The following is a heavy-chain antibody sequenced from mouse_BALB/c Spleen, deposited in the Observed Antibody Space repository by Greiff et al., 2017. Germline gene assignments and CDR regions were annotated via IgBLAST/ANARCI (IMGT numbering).Heavy chain of an antibody. CDR1: GFTFSSYT. CDR2: ISSGGSYT. J-gene: IGHJ2*01. D-gene: IGHD2-14*01. Sequence: EVQLVESGGGLVKPGGSLKLSCAASGFTFSSYTMSWVRQTPEKRLEWVATISSGGSYTYYPDSVKGRFTISRDNAKNTLYLQMSSVKSEDTAMYYCTRDSPPNRYDETYYFDYWGQGTTLTVSS. CDR3: TRDSPPNRYDETYYFDY. V-gene: IGHV5-6-4*01.